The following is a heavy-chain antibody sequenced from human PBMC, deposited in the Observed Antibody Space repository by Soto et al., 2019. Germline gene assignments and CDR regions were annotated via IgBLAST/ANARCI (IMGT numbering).Heavy chain of an antibody. D-gene: IGHD6-19*01. J-gene: IGHJ4*02. CDR3: ARYLVVAGTMDY. Sequence: SETLSLTCAVSGGSISSSNWWSWVRQPPGKGLEWIGEIYHSGSTNYNPSLRSRVTISVDKSKNQFSLKLSSVTAADTAVYYCARYLVVAGTMDYWGQGTLVTVSS. V-gene: IGHV4-4*02. CDR2: IYHSGST. CDR1: GGSISSSNW.